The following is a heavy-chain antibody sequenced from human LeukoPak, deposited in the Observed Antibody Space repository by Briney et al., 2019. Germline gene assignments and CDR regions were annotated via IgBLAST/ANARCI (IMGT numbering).Heavy chain of an antibody. V-gene: IGHV3-13*01. Sequence: GGSLRLSCAASGFTFSSYDMHWVRQAIGKGLERVSAIGTAGDTYYPGSVKGRFTISRENAKNSLYLQMNSLRAGDTAVYYCARETMTRFYDAFDIWGQGTMVTVSS. CDR1: GFTFSSYD. J-gene: IGHJ3*02. CDR3: ARETMTRFYDAFDI. CDR2: IGTAGDT. D-gene: IGHD3-22*01.